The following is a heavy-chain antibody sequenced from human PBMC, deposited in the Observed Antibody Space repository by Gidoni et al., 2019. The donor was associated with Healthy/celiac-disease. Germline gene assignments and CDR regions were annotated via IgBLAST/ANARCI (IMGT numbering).Heavy chain of an antibody. Sequence: QVQLKESGPGLVKPSETLSLTCTVSGGSISSYYWSWIRQPPGKGLEWIGYIYYSGSTNYNPSLKSRVTISVDTSNNQFSLKLSSVTAADTAVYYCAREAYDSSGYYPPNWYFDLWGRGTLVTVSS. CDR1: GGSISSYY. V-gene: IGHV4-59*01. CDR2: IYYSGST. D-gene: IGHD3-22*01. CDR3: AREAYDSSGYYPPNWYFDL. J-gene: IGHJ2*01.